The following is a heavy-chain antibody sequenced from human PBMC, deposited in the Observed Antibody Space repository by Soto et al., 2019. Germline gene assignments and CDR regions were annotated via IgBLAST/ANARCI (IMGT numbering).Heavy chain of an antibody. CDR3: AKETHPRYYYYYGMDV. CDR1: GFTFSSYG. V-gene: IGHV3-30*18. CDR2: ISYDGSNK. Sequence: GSLRLSCAASGFTFSSYGMHWVRQAPGKGLEWVAVISYDGSNKYYADSVKGRFTISRDNSKNTLYLQMNSLRAEDTAVYYCAKETHPRYYYYYGMDVWGQGTTVTVSS. J-gene: IGHJ6*02.